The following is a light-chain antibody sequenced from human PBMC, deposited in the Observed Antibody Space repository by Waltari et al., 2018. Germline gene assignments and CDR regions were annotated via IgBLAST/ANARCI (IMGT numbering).Light chain of an antibody. J-gene: IGKJ2*02. CDR2: GAS. V-gene: IGKV3-15*01. CDR1: QSISNN. Sequence: EIVMTQSPAALSVSPGERATLSCRASQSISNNLAWYKHKPGQPPRLLISGASTRATGVPARFSGSGSWTEFTLTISSLQSEDSAIYFCQQYNTWPPSTFGQGTKLEIK. CDR3: QQYNTWPPST.